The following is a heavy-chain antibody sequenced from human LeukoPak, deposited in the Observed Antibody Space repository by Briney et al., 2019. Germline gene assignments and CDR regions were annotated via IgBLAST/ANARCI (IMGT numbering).Heavy chain of an antibody. CDR3: ARDKAHSYGYYFDP. J-gene: IGHJ4*02. Sequence: PSQSLSLTCTVSGGGISTYYWNWIRQTAGKGLEWVGHIANGATDSNPSLKSRAIISVDTSKKQISLRLTSVTAADTAVYHCARDKAHSYGYYFDPWGPGTQVLVSS. D-gene: IGHD3-10*01. V-gene: IGHV4-4*08. CDR1: GGGISTYY. CDR2: IANGAT.